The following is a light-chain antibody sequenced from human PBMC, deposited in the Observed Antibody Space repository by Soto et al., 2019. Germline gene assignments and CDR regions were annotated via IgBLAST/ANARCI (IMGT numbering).Light chain of an antibody. J-gene: IGKJ1*01. V-gene: IGKV3-15*01. CDR1: QTVSSN. Sequence: EIVMTQSPATLSVSPGERATLSCGASQTVSSNLAWFQQKPGQAPRLLIYGASTRATGIPARFSGSGSGTDFTLTISSLQSEDLAVYYCQQYNNWPRTFGQGTKLEI. CDR2: GAS. CDR3: QQYNNWPRT.